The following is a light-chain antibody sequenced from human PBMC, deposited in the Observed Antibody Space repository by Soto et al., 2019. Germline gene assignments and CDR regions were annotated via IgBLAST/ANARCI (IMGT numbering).Light chain of an antibody. J-gene: IGLJ2*01. CDR2: LNSDGSH. Sequence: QPVLTQSPSASASLGASVKLTCTLSSGHSNYAIAWHQQQSEKGPRYLMKLNSDGSHSKGDGIPDRFSGSSSGAERYLTISSLRSEDEADYYCQTGGSGIVVFGGGTKLPVL. V-gene: IGLV4-69*01. CDR3: QTGGSGIVV. CDR1: SGHSNYA.